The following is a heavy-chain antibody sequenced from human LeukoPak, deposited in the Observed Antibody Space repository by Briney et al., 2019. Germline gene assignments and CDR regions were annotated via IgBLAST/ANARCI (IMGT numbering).Heavy chain of an antibody. CDR3: ARSYSVSAVAGNDY. CDR2: INPNSGGT. J-gene: IGHJ4*02. Sequence: GASVKVSCKASGYTFTGYYMHWVRQAPGQGLEWMGWINPNSGGTNYAQRFQGRVTMTRDTSISTAYMELSRLRSDDTAVYYCARSYSVSAVAGNDYWGQGTLVTVSS. CDR1: GYTFTGYY. D-gene: IGHD6-19*01. V-gene: IGHV1-2*02.